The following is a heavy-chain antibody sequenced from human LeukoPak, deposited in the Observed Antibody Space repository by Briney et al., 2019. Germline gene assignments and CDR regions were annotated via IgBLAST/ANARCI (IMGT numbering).Heavy chain of an antibody. CDR2: IYYSGST. D-gene: IGHD3-10*01. CDR3: ARLSITMVRAHRWFDP. V-gene: IGHV4-39*01. J-gene: IGHJ5*02. Sequence: PSETLSLTCTVSGGSISSDNYYWGWIRQPPGKGLEWIGSIYYSGSTYYNPSLKSRVTISVDTSKNQFSLKLSSVTAADTAVYYCARLSITMVRAHRWFDPWGQGTLVTVSS. CDR1: GGSISSDNYY.